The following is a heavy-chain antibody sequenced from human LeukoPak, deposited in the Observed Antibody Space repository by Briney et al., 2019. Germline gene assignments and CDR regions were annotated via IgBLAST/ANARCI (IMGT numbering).Heavy chain of an antibody. CDR2: INPNSGGT. V-gene: IGHV1-2*02. CDR1: GYTFTGYY. Sequence: ASVKVSCKASGYTFTGYYMHWVRQAPGQGLEWMGWINPNSGGTNYAQKFQGRVTMTRDTSISTAYMELSRLRSDDTAVYYCARDHGRPRYYYYYMDVWGKGTTVTVSS. J-gene: IGHJ6*03. CDR3: ARDHGRPRYYYYYMDV.